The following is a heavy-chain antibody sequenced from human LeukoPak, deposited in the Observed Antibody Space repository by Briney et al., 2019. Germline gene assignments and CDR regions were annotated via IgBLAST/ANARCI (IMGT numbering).Heavy chain of an antibody. V-gene: IGHV3-74*01. CDR2: INGDGSST. D-gene: IGHD6-6*01. CDR3: ARGLSGYSSSLGY. Sequence: GGSLRLSCAPYGFTFSSYWMHWVRQAPGKGLVWLSRINGDGSSTSYADSVKGRFTISRDNAKNTLYLQMNSLRAEDTAVYYCARGLSGYSSSLGYWGQGTLVTVSS. CDR1: GFTFSSYW. J-gene: IGHJ4*02.